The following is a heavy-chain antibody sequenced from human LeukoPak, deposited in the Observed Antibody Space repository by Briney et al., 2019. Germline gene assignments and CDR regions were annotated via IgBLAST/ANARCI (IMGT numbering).Heavy chain of an antibody. CDR1: GYTFTSYD. Sequence: GASVKVSCKASGYTFTSYDINWVRQATGQGLEWMGWMNPNSGNTGYAQKFQGRVTITRNTSISTAHMELSSLRSEDTAVYYCARRFRRSGSYFVYWGQGTLVTVSS. D-gene: IGHD1-26*01. J-gene: IGHJ4*02. CDR2: MNPNSGNT. CDR3: ARRFRRSGSYFVY. V-gene: IGHV1-8*03.